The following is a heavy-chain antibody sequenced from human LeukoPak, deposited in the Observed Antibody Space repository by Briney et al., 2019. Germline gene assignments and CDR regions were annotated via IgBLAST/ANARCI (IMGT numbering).Heavy chain of an antibody. CDR1: GGSISSYY. CDR2: ICTSGST. V-gene: IGHV4-4*09. CDR3: ASLSTALTGDPTYWYFDL. Sequence: PSETLSLTCTVSGGSISSYYWSWIRQPPGKGLEWIGYICTSGSTNYNPSLKSRVTIPVDTSKNQFSLKLSSVTAADTAVYYCASLSTALTGDPTYWYFDLWGRGTLVTVSS. D-gene: IGHD7-27*01. J-gene: IGHJ2*01.